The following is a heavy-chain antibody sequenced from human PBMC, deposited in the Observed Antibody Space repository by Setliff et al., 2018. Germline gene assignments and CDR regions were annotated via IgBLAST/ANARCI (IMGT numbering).Heavy chain of an antibody. D-gene: IGHD6-19*01. CDR3: ARGRYDFDY. CDR2: IYHSGST. V-gene: IGHV4-38-2*01. CDR1: GYSISSDYY. Sequence: PSETLSLTCAVSGYSISSDYYWGWIRQPPGKGLEWIGSIYHSGSTYYNPSLKSRVTISVDTSKNQFSLELSSVTAADTAVYSWARGRYDFDYWGQGTLVTVSS. J-gene: IGHJ4*02.